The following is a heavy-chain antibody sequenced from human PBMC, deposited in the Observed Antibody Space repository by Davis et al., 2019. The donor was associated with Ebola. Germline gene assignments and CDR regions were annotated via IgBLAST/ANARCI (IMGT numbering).Heavy chain of an antibody. CDR2: IIPILGIA. CDR1: GGTFSSYA. CDR3: ARVYSSSWYGVSYYFDY. Sequence: SVKVSCKASGGTFSSYAISWVRQAPGQGLEWMGGIIPILGIANYAQKFQGRVTITADESTSTAYMELSSLRSEDTAVYYCARVYSSSWYGVSYYFDYWGQGTLVTVSS. D-gene: IGHD6-13*01. V-gene: IGHV1-69*10. J-gene: IGHJ4*02.